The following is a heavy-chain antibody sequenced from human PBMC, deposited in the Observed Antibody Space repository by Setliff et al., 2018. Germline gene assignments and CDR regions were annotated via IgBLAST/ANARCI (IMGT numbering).Heavy chain of an antibody. CDR3: VREGVDRRSSTDYRYYMDV. Sequence: ASVKVSCKASGYIFTSYGFSWVRQAPGQGLEWMGWISTYNGKTNYAQKFQGRVTMTTDTSTSTAYMELTSLGSDDTAVYYCVREGVDRRSSTDYRYYMDVWGKGTTVTVSS. CDR2: ISTYNGKT. V-gene: IGHV1-18*01. CDR1: GYIFTSYG. J-gene: IGHJ6*03. D-gene: IGHD6-6*01.